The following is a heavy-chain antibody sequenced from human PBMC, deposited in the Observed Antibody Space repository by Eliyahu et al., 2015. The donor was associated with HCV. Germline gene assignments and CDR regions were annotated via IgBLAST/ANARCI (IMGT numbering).Heavy chain of an antibody. J-gene: IGHJ4*02. D-gene: IGHD5-18*01. Sequence: EVQLVESGGGLVQPGGSLRLSCAASGFTFSSFSMNWVRQAPGKGLEWVSYIISTSSTIFYADSVKGRFTVSRDNAKNSLYLQMNSLRAEDTAVYYCARVIGGYSYGYYFDYWGQGTLVTVSS. CDR3: ARVIGGYSYGYYFDY. CDR1: GFTFSSFS. CDR2: IISTSSTI. V-gene: IGHV3-48*01.